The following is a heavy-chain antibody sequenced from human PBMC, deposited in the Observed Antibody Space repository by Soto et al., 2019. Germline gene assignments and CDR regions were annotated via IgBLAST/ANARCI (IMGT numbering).Heavy chain of an antibody. D-gene: IGHD3-16*01. V-gene: IGHV3-23*01. CDR1: GFTFSSYA. CDR2: ISGSGGST. CDR3: AKVRGYDYVWGSYDPYGMDV. J-gene: IGHJ6*02. Sequence: GGSLRLSCAASGFTFSSYAMSWVRQAPGKGLEWVSAISGSGGSTYYADSVKGRFTISRDNSKNTLYLQMNSLRAEDTAVYYCAKVRGYDYVWGSYDPYGMDVWGQGTTVTVSS.